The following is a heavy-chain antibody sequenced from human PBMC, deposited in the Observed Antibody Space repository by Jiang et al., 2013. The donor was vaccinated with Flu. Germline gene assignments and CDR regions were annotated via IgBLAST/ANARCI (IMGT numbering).Heavy chain of an antibody. J-gene: IGHJ4*02. CDR3: ARGYYYGSGYNDFDY. CDR2: ISYDGSNK. CDR1: GFTFSSYA. V-gene: IGHV3-30-3*01. Sequence: RLSCAASGFTFSSYAMHWVRQAPGKGLEWVAVISYDGSNKYYADSVKGRFTISRDNSKNTLYLQMNSLRAEDTAVYYCARGYYYGSGYNDFDYWGQGTLVTVSS. D-gene: IGHD3-10*01.